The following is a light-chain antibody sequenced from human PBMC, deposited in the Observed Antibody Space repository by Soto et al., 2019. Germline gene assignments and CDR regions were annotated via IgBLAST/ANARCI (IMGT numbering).Light chain of an antibody. V-gene: IGKV3-15*01. J-gene: IGKJ5*01. CDR2: GAY. CDR1: QSVSID. CDR3: KHYGRSPIT. Sequence: EIVMTQSPDTLSVSPGERAALSCRASQSVSIDLAWYQQTPGQAPRLLIYGAYTRATGVQPTFSGSASGTEFTLTIRSLQSEDFALYYCKHYGRSPITFGQGTRLEIK.